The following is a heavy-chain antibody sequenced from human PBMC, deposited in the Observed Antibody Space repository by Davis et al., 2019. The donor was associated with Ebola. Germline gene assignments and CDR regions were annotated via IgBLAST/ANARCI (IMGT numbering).Heavy chain of an antibody. CDR2: MDPEGSQK. V-gene: IGHV3-7*01. Sequence: GGSLRLSCAASGLNFGSSWMSWVRQAPGKGLEWVANMDPEGSQKHCVDSVKGRFTISRDNAKNLVYLQMNSLRVEDTAVYYCSQFWSGYFDYWGQGILVTVSS. CDR1: GLNFGSSW. J-gene: IGHJ4*02. CDR3: SQFWSGYFDY. D-gene: IGHD3-3*01.